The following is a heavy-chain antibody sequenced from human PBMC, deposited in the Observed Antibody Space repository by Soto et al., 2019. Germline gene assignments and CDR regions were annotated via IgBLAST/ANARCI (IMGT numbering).Heavy chain of an antibody. Sequence: GGSLRLSCAASGFIFSSYEMNRVRQAPGKGLEWVSYISNSGSTIYYADSVEGRFTISRDNTKNSLTLQMNSLRAEDTAVYYCARDLWSGYAFPWGQGTLVTVSS. CDR2: ISNSGSTI. CDR1: GFIFSSYE. CDR3: ARDLWSGYAFP. J-gene: IGHJ5*02. V-gene: IGHV3-48*03. D-gene: IGHD3-3*01.